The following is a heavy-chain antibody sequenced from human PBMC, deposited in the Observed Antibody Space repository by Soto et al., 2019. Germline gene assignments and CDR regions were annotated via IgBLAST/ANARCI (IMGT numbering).Heavy chain of an antibody. J-gene: IGHJ5*02. D-gene: IGHD3-10*01. V-gene: IGHV3-21*06. CDR2: ISSTTNYI. CDR3: ARESGEPTSTLDP. Sequence: GASLTLSCAASGFTVTRVSMNWVRQAPGKGFEWVSSISSTTNYISYGDSMNRRFTISRDNAKNFLYLEMNSLRAEDTAAYYFARESGEPTSTLDPLSKGTL. CDR1: GFTVTRVS.